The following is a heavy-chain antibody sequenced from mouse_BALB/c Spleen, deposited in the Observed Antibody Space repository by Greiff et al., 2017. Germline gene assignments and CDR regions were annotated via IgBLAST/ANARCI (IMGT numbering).Heavy chain of an antibody. V-gene: IGHV14-3*02. CDR3: ADYDFAMDY. J-gene: IGHJ4*01. D-gene: IGHD2-4*01. CDR1: GFNIKDTY. Sequence: VQLQQSGAELVKPGASVKLSCTASGFNIKDTYMHWVKQRPEQGLEWIGRIDPANGNNNYDPKFQGKATITADQSSNTAYLPLSSLTSEDTAVYYCADYDFAMDYWGQGTSVTVSS. CDR2: IDPANGNN.